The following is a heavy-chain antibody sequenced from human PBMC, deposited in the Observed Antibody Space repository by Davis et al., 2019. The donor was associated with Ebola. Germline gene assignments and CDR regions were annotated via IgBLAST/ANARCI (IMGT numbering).Heavy chain of an antibody. CDR1: GYTFTNYG. D-gene: IGHD5-24*01. CDR2: ISAYYGDT. J-gene: IGHJ5*02. Sequence: ASVKVSCKASGYTFTNYGIRWLRQAPGQGLEWMGWISAYYGDTIYAQKFQGRVTVTTDTSTNTGYMELRSLTSDDTAVYYCARDTDGHKRWYWLDPWGQGTLVTVSS. CDR3: ARDTDGHKRWYWLDP. V-gene: IGHV1-18*01.